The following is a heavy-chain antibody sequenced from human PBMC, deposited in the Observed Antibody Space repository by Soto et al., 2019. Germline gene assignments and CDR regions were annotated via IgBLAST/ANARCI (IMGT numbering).Heavy chain of an antibody. J-gene: IGHJ4*02. D-gene: IGHD2-2*01. Sequence: QVQLVESGGGVVQPGRSLRLSCAASGFTFSSYAMHWVRQAPGKGLEWVAVISYDGSNKYYADSVKGRFTISRDNPKNTLYLQMNSLRAEDTAVYYCARGDIVLVPAAILGHFDYWGQGTLVTVSS. CDR2: ISYDGSNK. CDR3: ARGDIVLVPAAILGHFDY. CDR1: GFTFSSYA. V-gene: IGHV3-30-3*01.